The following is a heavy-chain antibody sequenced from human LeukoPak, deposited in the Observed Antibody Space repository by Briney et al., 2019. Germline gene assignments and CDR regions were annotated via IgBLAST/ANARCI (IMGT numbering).Heavy chain of an antibody. V-gene: IGHV1-69*02. J-gene: IGHJ4*02. CDR1: GGTFSSYT. Sequence: SVKVSCKASGGTFSSYTISWVRQAPGQGLEWMGRIIPILGIANYAQKFQGRVTITADKSTSTAYMELSSLRSEDTAVYHCARNHYYDSSLGYYFDYWGQGTLVIVSS. CDR2: IIPILGIA. D-gene: IGHD3-22*01. CDR3: ARNHYYDSSLGYYFDY.